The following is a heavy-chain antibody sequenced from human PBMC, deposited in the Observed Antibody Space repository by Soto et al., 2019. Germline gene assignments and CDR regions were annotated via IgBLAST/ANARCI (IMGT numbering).Heavy chain of an antibody. CDR1: GFTFSSYW. J-gene: IGHJ4*02. Sequence: EVYLVESGGGLAQPGASLRLSCAASGFTFSSYWMTWVRQXPXXXXXXXXXINXDGSEKYYVDSVRGRFSISRDNAKNSLFLQMNSLXAEDTXVXYXVKXXXXXXXAXXXXXXXISDAYWGQGTLVTVSS. CDR3: VKXXXXXXXAXXXXXXXISDAY. V-gene: IGHV3-7*01. CDR2: INXDGSEK.